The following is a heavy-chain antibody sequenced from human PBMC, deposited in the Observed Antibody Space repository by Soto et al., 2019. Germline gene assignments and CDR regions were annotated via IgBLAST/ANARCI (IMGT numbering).Heavy chain of an antibody. D-gene: IGHD4-17*01. J-gene: IGHJ4*02. CDR2: IHGSGGST. V-gene: IGHV3-23*01. CDR3: ARGKDRATVTTFDY. Sequence: EVQLLESGGGLVQRGGSLRLSCAASGFTFSSYAMNWVRQAPGKVLEWVSVIHGSGGSTYYADSVKGRFTISRDNSKNTVDLQMNSLRAEDTAVYYCARGKDRATVTTFDYWGQGTLVTVSS. CDR1: GFTFSSYA.